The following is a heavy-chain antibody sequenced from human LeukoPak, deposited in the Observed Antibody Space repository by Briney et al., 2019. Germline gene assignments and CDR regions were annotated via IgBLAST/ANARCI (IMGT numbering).Heavy chain of an antibody. CDR2: IIPILGIA. CDR1: GGTFSSYA. CDR3: AREGYYGSGSYYPSAFDI. D-gene: IGHD3-10*01. V-gene: IGHV1-69*04. J-gene: IGHJ3*02. Sequence: GASVKVSCKASGGTFSSYAISWVRQAPGQGLEWMGRIIPILGIANYAQKFQGRVTITADKSTSTAYMELGSLRSEDTAVYYCAREGYYGSGSYYPSAFDIWGQGTMVTVSS.